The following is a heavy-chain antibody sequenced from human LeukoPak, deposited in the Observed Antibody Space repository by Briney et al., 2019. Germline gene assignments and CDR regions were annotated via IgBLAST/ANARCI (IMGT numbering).Heavy chain of an antibody. J-gene: IGHJ5*02. CDR3: ATDFYDST. D-gene: IGHD3-22*01. CDR1: ESAFSTYN. Sequence: PGGSLRLSCAASESAFSTYNMNWVRQAPGKGLEWVGRIRSNSDGGTVDYAAPVKGRFTLSRDDSKTTLYLQMNSLQTEDTAVYYCATDFYDSTWGQGTLVTVSS. CDR2: IRSNSDGGTV. V-gene: IGHV3-15*07.